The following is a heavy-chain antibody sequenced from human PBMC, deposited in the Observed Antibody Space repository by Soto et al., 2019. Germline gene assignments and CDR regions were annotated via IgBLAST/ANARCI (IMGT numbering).Heavy chain of an antibody. J-gene: IGHJ4*02. D-gene: IGHD3-3*01. CDR3: AKYYGFWSGSLFVG. Sequence: QTPGKGLEWVSAISGSGGSTYSADSVKGRFTISRDNSKNTLYLNMTSLRAEATAVYYCAKYYGFWSGSLFVGWGEGTLV. V-gene: IGHV3-23*01. CDR2: ISGSGGST.